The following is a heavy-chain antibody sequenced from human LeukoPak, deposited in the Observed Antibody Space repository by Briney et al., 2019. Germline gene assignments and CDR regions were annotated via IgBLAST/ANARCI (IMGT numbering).Heavy chain of an antibody. J-gene: IGHJ6*02. CDR2: IYYTGRT. D-gene: IGHD2-15*01. V-gene: IGHV4-59*01. Sequence: SETLSLTCNVSGAYISSSYWSWIRQPPGKGLEWIGYIYYTGRTSYSPSLRRRVSMSADTSKNQISLKLSSVTAADTAVYYCARDCSGGSCYSKNYYYYYGMDVWGQGTTVTVSS. CDR1: GAYISSSY. CDR3: ARDCSGGSCYSKNYYYYYGMDV.